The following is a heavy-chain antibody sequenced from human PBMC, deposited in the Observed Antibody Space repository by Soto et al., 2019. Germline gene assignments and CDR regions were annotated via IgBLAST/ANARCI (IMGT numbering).Heavy chain of an antibody. CDR1: GFTFSSYA. CDR2: ISSNGGST. Sequence: GGSLRLSCAASGFTFSSYAMHWVRQAPGKGLEYVSAISSNGGSTYYADSVKGRFTISRDNSKNTLYLQMGSLRAEDMAVYYCARDGGYYDSSGYYYYYYYGMDVWGQGTPVTVYS. V-gene: IGHV3-64*02. D-gene: IGHD3-22*01. J-gene: IGHJ6*02. CDR3: ARDGGYYDSSGYYYYYYYGMDV.